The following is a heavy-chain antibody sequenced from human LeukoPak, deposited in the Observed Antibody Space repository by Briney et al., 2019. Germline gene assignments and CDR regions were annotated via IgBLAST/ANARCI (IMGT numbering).Heavy chain of an antibody. Sequence: SETLSLTCAVYGGSFSGYYWSWIRQPPGKGLGWIGEINHSGSTNYNPSLKSRVTISVDTSKNQFSLKLSSVTAADTAVYYCASNRIFDYWGQGTLVTVSS. CDR3: ASNRIFDY. J-gene: IGHJ4*02. CDR1: GGSFSGYY. V-gene: IGHV4-34*01. CDR2: INHSGST. D-gene: IGHD1-14*01.